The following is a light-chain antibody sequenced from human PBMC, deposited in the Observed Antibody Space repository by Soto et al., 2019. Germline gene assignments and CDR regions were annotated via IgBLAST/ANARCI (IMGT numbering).Light chain of an antibody. CDR3: QQYYNWPLPT. V-gene: IGKV3-20*01. CDR1: QSVSNNY. J-gene: IGKJ5*01. CDR2: GAS. Sequence: EIVLPQSTGPLSLSAGERSTLSCMASQSVSNNYLAWYQQKPGQAPRLLIYGASNRATGIPDRFSGSGSGTDFTLTISRLEPEDFAVYYCQQYYNWPLPTFGQGTLLEI.